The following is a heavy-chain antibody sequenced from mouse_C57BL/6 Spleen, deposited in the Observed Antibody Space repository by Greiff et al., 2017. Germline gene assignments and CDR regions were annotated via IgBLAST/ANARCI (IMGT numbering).Heavy chain of an antibody. CDR3: ASPTGTQYYFDY. D-gene: IGHD4-1*02. V-gene: IGHV1-64*01. CDR2: IHPNSGST. CDR1: GYTFTSYW. J-gene: IGHJ2*01. Sequence: QVQLQQPGAELVKPGASVKLSCKASGYTFTSYWMHWVKQRPGQGLEWIGMIHPNSGSTNYNEKFKSKATLTVDKSSSTAYMQLSSLTSEDSAVYYCASPTGTQYYFDYWGQGTTLTVSS.